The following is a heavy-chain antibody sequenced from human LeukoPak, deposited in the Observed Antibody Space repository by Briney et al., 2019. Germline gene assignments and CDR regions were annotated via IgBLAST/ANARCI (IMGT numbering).Heavy chain of an antibody. Sequence: GGSLRLSCAASGSTFSSYAMHWVRQAPGKGLEWVAVISYDGSNKYYADSVKGRFTISRDNSKNTLYLQMNSLRAEDTAVCYCARPPPGWGQGTLVTVSS. CDR3: ARPPPG. J-gene: IGHJ4*02. V-gene: IGHV3-30-3*01. D-gene: IGHD1-14*01. CDR1: GSTFSSYA. CDR2: ISYDGSNK.